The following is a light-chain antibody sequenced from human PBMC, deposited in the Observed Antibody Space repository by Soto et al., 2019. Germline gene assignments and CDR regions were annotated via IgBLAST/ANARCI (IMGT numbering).Light chain of an antibody. CDR1: SSDVGNYNY. Sequence: QSALTQPASVSGSPGQSITISCTGTSSDVGNYNYVSWYQQHPGKAPKLMIYEVSNRPSGVSNRFSGSKSGNTASLTISGLQAEDEADYYCSSYTTTSTRVFGTETKLTVL. CDR3: SSYTTTSTRV. V-gene: IGLV2-14*01. J-gene: IGLJ1*01. CDR2: EVS.